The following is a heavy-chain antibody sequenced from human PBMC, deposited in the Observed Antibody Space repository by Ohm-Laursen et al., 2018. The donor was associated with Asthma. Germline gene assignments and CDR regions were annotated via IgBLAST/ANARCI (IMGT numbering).Heavy chain of an antibody. J-gene: IGHJ6*02. V-gene: IGHV3-53*01. D-gene: IGHD6-13*01. Sequence: SLRLSCSASGFTVSSNYMSWVRQAPGKGLEWVSVIYSGGSTYYADSVKGRFTISRDNSKNTLYLQMNSLRAEDTAVYYCARETYAAGLYYYYGMDVWGQGTTVTVSS. CDR2: IYSGGST. CDR3: ARETYAAGLYYYYGMDV. CDR1: GFTVSSNY.